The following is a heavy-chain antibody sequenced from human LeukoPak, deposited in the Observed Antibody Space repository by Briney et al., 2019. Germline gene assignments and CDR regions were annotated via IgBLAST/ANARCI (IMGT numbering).Heavy chain of an antibody. CDR2: IYTSGST. J-gene: IGHJ6*03. CDR3: ARVWTPTMVRGVITPYYYYYYMDV. CDR1: GGSISSYY. D-gene: IGHD3-10*01. V-gene: IGHV4-4*07. Sequence: SETLSLTCTVSGGSISSYYWSWIRQPAGKGLEWIGRIYTSGSTNYNPSLKSRVTMSVDTSKNQFSLKLSSVTAADTAVYYCARVWTPTMVRGVITPYYYYYYMDVWGKGTTVTVSS.